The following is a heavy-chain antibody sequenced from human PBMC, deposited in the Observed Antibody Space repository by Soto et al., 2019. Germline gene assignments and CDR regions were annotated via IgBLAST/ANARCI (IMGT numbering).Heavy chain of an antibody. Sequence: ASVKVSCKTSGYTFTSYGISWVRQAPGQGLEWMGWISAYNGNTNYAQKLQGRVTITADKSTSTAYMELSSLRSEDTAVYYCASHYCSSTSCYGWYYFDYWGQGTLVTVSS. J-gene: IGHJ4*02. CDR3: ASHYCSSTSCYGWYYFDY. CDR1: GYTFTSYG. D-gene: IGHD2-2*01. CDR2: ISAYNGNT. V-gene: IGHV1-18*01.